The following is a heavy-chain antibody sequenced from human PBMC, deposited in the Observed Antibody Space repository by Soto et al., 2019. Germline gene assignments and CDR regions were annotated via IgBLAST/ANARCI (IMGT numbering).Heavy chain of an antibody. CDR3: ARGDILTGYYDFDY. CDR2: IYYSGST. Sequence: SETLSLTCTVSGGSISSYYWSWIRQPPGKGLEWIGYIYYSGSTNYADSVKGRFTISRDNAKNSLYLQLNSLRAEDTAVYYCARGDILTGYYDFDYWGQGTLVTVSS. V-gene: IGHV4-59*12. D-gene: IGHD3-9*01. J-gene: IGHJ4*02. CDR1: GGSISSYY.